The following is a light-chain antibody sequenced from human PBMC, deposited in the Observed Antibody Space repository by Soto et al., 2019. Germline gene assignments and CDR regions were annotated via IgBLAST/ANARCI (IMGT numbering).Light chain of an antibody. CDR2: EVT. CDR1: SSDVGGYNY. J-gene: IGLJ3*02. CDR3: SSYTSSSTWV. Sequence: SALTQPASVSGSPGQSITISCTGTSSDVGGYNYVSWYQQHAGKVPKLVICEVTNRPPGVSNRFSGSKSGNTASLTISGLQTEDEADYYCSSYTSSSTWVFGGGTKLTGL. V-gene: IGLV2-14*01.